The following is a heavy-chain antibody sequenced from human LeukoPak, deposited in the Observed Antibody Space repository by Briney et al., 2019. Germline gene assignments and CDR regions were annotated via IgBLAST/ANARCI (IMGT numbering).Heavy chain of an antibody. CDR1: GYTFTAQY. V-gene: IGHV1-2*02. Sequence: ASVKVSCXASGYTFTAQYMHWVRQAPGQGLEWMGWTNPNNGDTKYAQSFLGRVTMTRDTSTTTAYMELSSLRSDDTAVYFCASYPRSIPTPPFDYWGQGTLVTVSS. CDR3: ASYPRSIPTPPFDY. D-gene: IGHD2-21*01. J-gene: IGHJ4*02. CDR2: TNPNNGDT.